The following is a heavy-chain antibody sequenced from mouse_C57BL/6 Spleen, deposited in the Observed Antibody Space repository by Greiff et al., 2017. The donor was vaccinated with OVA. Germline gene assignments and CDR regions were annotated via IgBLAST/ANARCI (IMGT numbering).Heavy chain of an antibody. D-gene: IGHD1-1*01. J-gene: IGHJ2*01. CDR1: GYTFTDYE. Sequence: QVQLKESGAELVRPGASVTLSCKASGYTFTDYEMHWVKQTPVHGLEWIGAIDPETGGTAYNQKFKGKAILTADKSSSTAYMELRSLTSEDAAVYYCTRSTVVANVDYWGQGTTLTVSS. CDR3: TRSTVVANVDY. CDR2: IDPETGGT. V-gene: IGHV1-15*01.